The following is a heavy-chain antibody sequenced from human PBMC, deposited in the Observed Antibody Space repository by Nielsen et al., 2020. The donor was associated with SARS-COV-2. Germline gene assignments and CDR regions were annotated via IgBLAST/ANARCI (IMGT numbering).Heavy chain of an antibody. D-gene: IGHD3-10*01. J-gene: IGHJ5*02. Sequence: SETLSLTCTVSGGSISSGGYYWSWIRQHPGKGLEWIGYIYYSGSTYYNPSLKSRVTISVDTSKNQSSLKLSSVTAADTAVYYCAREWRVWYGSGSYSWFDPWGQGTLVTVSS. V-gene: IGHV4-31*03. CDR2: IYYSGST. CDR1: GGSISSGGYY. CDR3: AREWRVWYGSGSYSWFDP.